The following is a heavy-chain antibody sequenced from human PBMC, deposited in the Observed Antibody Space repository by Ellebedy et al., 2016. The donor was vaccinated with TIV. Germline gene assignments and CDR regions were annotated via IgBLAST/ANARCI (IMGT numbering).Heavy chain of an antibody. Sequence: SETLSLTXAVSGGSISDVGSSWSWIRQPPGKGLEWIGYIFHTGTTYYNPSLKSRVIISVDRSKKQFSLSLTSVTAADTAVYYCVRGGYSGYDFSFDSWGQGILVTVSS. CDR2: IFHTGTT. CDR1: GGSISDVGSS. J-gene: IGHJ4*02. CDR3: VRGGYSGYDFSFDS. D-gene: IGHD5-12*01. V-gene: IGHV4-30-2*01.